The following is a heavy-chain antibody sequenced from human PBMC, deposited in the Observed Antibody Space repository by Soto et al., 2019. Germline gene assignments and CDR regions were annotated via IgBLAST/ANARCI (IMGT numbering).Heavy chain of an antibody. J-gene: IGHJ4*02. V-gene: IGHV4-31*03. D-gene: IGHD5-18*01. CDR1: GGSISSVAYY. CDR3: AREYTYGSNFFDC. Sequence: QVQLQESGPGLVKPSQTLSLTCTVSGGSISSVAYYWSWIRQHPGKGLEWIGYISHSGSTYYTPSLKSRVIISADTSKNQFSLNLTSVTAADTAVYYSAREYTYGSNFFDCWGQGAPVTVSS. CDR2: ISHSGST.